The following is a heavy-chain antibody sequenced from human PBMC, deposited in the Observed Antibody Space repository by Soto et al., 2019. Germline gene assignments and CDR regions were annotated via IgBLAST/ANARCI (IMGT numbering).Heavy chain of an antibody. CDR2: INSDGSDT. CDR1: GFPFSRYW. D-gene: IGHD3-9*01. CDR3: ARGDFHYSTSWADY. Sequence: GGSLRLSCAASGFPFSRYWMHWVRQAPGKGLVWVSRINSDGSDTNYADSVKGRFTISRDNARNTLYLQMNSLRAEDTAVYYCARGDFHYSTSWADYWGQGALVTV. J-gene: IGHJ4*02. V-gene: IGHV3-74*01.